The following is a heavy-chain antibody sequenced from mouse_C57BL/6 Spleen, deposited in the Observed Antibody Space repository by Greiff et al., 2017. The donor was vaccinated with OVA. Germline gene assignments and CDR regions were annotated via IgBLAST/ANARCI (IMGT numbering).Heavy chain of an antibody. CDR3: AISYYYGISPFAY. D-gene: IGHD1-1*01. V-gene: IGHV7-3*01. CDR1: GFTFTDYY. J-gene: IGHJ3*01. CDR2: IRNKANGYTT. Sequence: EVKLVESGGGLVQPGGSLSLSCAASGFTFTDYYMSWVRQPPGKALEWLGFIRNKANGYTTEYSASVKGRFTISRDNSQSILYLHINALKAEDSATYYCAISYYYGISPFAYWGQGTLVTVSA.